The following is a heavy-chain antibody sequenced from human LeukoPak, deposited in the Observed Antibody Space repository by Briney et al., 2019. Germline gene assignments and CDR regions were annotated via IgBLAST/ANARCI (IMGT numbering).Heavy chain of an antibody. V-gene: IGHV4-30-4*01. CDR3: ARQGADALVPNATSMDV. Sequence: PSETLSLTCTVSGGSISSGDYYWSWIRQPPGKGLEWIGYIYYSGSTYYNPSLESRVTISVDTSKNQFSLKLSSVTAADTAVYYCARQGADALVPNATSMDVWGKGTTVTVSS. CDR1: GGSISSGDYY. CDR2: IYYSGST. D-gene: IGHD3-16*01. J-gene: IGHJ6*03.